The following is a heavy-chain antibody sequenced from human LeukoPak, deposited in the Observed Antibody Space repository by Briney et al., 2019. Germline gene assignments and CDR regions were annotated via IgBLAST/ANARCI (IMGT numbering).Heavy chain of an antibody. V-gene: IGHV4-39*01. CDR2: IYYSGST. CDR3: ARQISPIVVFINNFDY. CDR1: GGSIISSSDY. J-gene: IGHJ4*02. D-gene: IGHD3-22*01. Sequence: PSETLSLTCTVSGGSIISSSDYWGWIRQPLGKGLEWIGSIYYSGSTYYNPSLKSRVTISVDTSKNQFSLKLSSVTAADTAVYYCARQISPIVVFINNFDYCGQGTLVTVSS.